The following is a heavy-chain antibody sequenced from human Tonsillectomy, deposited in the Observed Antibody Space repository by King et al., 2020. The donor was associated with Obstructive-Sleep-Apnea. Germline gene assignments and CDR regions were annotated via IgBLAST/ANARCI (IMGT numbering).Heavy chain of an antibody. J-gene: IGHJ4*02. CDR3: ARTEYDFWSGYLDY. D-gene: IGHD3-3*01. CDR2: INHSGST. Sequence: QVQLQQWGAGLLKPSETLSLTCAVYGGSFSGYYWSWIRQPPGKGLEWIGEINHSGSTNYNPSLKSRVTISVDTSKNQFSLKLSSVTAADTAVYYCARTEYDFWSGYLDYWGQGTLVTVSS. V-gene: IGHV4-34*01. CDR1: GGSFSGYY.